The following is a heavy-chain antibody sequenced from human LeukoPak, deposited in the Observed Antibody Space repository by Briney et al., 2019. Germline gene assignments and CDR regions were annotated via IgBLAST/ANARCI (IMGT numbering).Heavy chain of an antibody. J-gene: IGHJ4*02. V-gene: IGHV3-30*18. CDR3: AKPYGSGSYYRDRFEY. CDR2: ISYDGSNK. Sequence: PGGSLRLSCAASGFTFSSYAMHWVRRAPGKGLEWVAVISYDGSNKYSADSVKGRFTISRDNSKNTLYLQMNSLRAEDTAVYYCAKPYGSGSYYRDRFEYWGQGTLVTVSS. D-gene: IGHD3-10*01. CDR1: GFTFSSYA.